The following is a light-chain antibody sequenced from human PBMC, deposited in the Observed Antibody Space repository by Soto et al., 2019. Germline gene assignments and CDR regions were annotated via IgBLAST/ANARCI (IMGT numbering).Light chain of an antibody. Sequence: DIQMTQSPSSLSASVGDRVTITCRASQSISTYYLNWYQQKPGKAPKLLIYAASTLQGGVPPRFSGSGSGTDFTLAISSLQPEDFATYYCQQSYTTTWTFGQGTRVEI. J-gene: IGKJ1*01. CDR1: QSISTYY. CDR3: QQSYTTTWT. CDR2: AAS. V-gene: IGKV1-39*01.